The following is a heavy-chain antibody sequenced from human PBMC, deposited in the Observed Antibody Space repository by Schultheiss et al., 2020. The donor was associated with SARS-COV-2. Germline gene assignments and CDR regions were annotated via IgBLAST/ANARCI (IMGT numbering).Heavy chain of an antibody. CDR3: ARDPRSGYYYYYGMDV. CDR1: GYTFTSYG. D-gene: IGHD2-15*01. CDR2: ISAYNGNT. Sequence: ASVKVSCKASGYTFTSYGISWVRQAPGQGLEWMGWISAYNGNTNYAQKLQGRVTMTTDTSTSTAYMELRSLRSDDTAVYYCARDPRSGYYYYYGMDVWGQGTTVTVSS. V-gene: IGHV1-18*01. J-gene: IGHJ6*02.